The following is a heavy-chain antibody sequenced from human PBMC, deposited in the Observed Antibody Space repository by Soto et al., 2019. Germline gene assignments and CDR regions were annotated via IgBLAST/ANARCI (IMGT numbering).Heavy chain of an antibody. Sequence: GESLKISCKGSGYNFTSFWIGWVRQMPGKGLEWMGIMYPGDSNTRYSPSFQGQVTISADKSITTAYLQWSSLKASDTAIYYCARWAGDFDYWGHGTLVTVSS. J-gene: IGHJ4*01. CDR2: MYPGDSNT. CDR1: GYNFTSFW. CDR3: ARWAGDFDY. V-gene: IGHV5-51*01.